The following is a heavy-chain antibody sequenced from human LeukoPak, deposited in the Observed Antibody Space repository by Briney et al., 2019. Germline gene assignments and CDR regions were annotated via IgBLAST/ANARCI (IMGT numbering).Heavy chain of an antibody. Sequence: KPSETLSLTCTVSGGSISRYYWSWIRQPPGKGLEWIGYIYYTGTTNYNPSLKSRVTISVDTSKNQFSLKLTSVTAADTAVYYCARPLQGRTVTLHYWGQGTLVTVSS. CDR3: ARPLQGRTVTLHY. CDR1: GGSISRYY. D-gene: IGHD4-17*01. J-gene: IGHJ4*02. V-gene: IGHV4-59*01. CDR2: IYYTGTT.